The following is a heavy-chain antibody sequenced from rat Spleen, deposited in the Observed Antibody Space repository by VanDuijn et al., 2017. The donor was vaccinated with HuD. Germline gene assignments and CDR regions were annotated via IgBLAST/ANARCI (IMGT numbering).Heavy chain of an antibody. Sequence: QVQLKESGPGLVQPSQTLSLTCTVSGFSISSYGVIWVRQPPGKGLEWMGVIWTGGTTNYNSALRSRLSITRDTSKSQVFLKMNSLQTEDMATYYCAREWGHNNSGYFDYWGQGAMVTVSS. D-gene: IGHD1-10*01. CDR1: GFSISSYG. CDR3: AREWGHNNSGYFDY. J-gene: IGHJ2*01. V-gene: IGHV2-30*01. CDR2: IWTGGTT.